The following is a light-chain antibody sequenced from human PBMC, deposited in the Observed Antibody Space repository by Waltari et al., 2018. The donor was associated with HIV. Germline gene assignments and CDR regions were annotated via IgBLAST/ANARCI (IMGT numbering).Light chain of an antibody. J-gene: IGLJ3*02. V-gene: IGLV2-11*01. CDR1: SSDVGGFNY. Sequence: QSALTQPRSVSGSPGQSVTISCTGTSSDVGGFNYVFWYQQHPGKAPKLMIYDVSKGPSGVPDRFSGSKSGNTASLTISGLQAEDEADYYCCSYAGSYVWVFGGGTKLTV. CDR2: DVS. CDR3: CSYAGSYVWV.